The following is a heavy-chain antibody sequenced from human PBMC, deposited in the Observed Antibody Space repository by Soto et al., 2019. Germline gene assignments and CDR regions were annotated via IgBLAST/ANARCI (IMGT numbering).Heavy chain of an antibody. CDR2: IIPIFGTA. D-gene: IGHD5-12*01. V-gene: IGHV1-69*06. CDR3: ARERIVATITGYYYYGMDV. J-gene: IGHJ6*02. Sequence: QVQLVQSGAEVKKPGSSVKVSCKASGGTFSSYAISWVRQAPGQGLEWMGGIIPIFGTANYAQKFQGRVTITADKSTSTAYMELSSLRSEDTAVYYCARERIVATITGYYYYGMDVWGQGTTVTVSS. CDR1: GGTFSSYA.